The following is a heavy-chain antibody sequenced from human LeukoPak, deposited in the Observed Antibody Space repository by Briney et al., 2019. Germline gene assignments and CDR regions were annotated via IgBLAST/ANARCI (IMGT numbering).Heavy chain of an antibody. CDR2: IIPIFGTA. CDR1: GGTFSSYA. Sequence: GASVKVSCKASGGTFSSYAISWVRQAPGQGLDWMGGIIPIFGTANYAQKFQGRVTITADESTSTAYMELSSLRSEDTAVYYCARDSHLYGAFDIWGQGTMVTVSS. J-gene: IGHJ3*02. D-gene: IGHD4-17*01. CDR3: ARDSHLYGAFDI. V-gene: IGHV1-69*13.